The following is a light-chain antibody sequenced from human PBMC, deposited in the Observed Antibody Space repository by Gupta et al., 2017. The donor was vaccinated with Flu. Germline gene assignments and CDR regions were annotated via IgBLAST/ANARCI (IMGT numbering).Light chain of an antibody. V-gene: IGKV4-1*01. J-gene: IGKJ2*01. Sequence: NCKSRQSILYSSNKKNFLCLYRHKPGQPTNLLIDWSSTRESGVPDRCSGSGSGTDFTLTISSLQAEDVAVYYCQQYYSLPYTFGQGTKLEIK. CDR2: WSS. CDR3: QQYYSLPYT. CDR1: QSILYSSNKKNF.